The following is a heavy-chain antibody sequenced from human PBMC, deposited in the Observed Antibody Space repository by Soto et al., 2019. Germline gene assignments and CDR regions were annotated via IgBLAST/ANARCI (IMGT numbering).Heavy chain of an antibody. J-gene: IGHJ4*02. CDR1: GGSISSTKSY. V-gene: IGHV4-39*01. Sequence: SETLSLTCTVYGGSISSTKSYWGWIRQPPGKGLEWIGSIYYSGGTQYNVSLKSRVTMSVDTPDNYFSLKLSSVTAADTAVYYCARHVYYDRSDYYNPHYFDFWGQGTLVTVSS. D-gene: IGHD3-22*01. CDR3: ARHVYYDRSDYYNPHYFDF. CDR2: IYYSGGT.